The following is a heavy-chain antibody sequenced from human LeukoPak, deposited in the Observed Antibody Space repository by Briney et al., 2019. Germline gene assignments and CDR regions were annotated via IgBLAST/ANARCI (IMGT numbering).Heavy chain of an antibody. V-gene: IGHV3-30-3*01. CDR2: ISYDGSNK. J-gene: IGHJ4*02. CDR3: ARSVGVVVPAAPFDY. Sequence: GGSLRLSCAASGFTFSSYAMHWVRQAPGKGLEWVAVISYDGSNKYYADSVKGRFTISRDNSKNTLYLQMNSLRAEDTAVYYCARSVGVVVPAAPFDYWGQGTLVTVSS. CDR1: GFTFSSYA. D-gene: IGHD2-2*01.